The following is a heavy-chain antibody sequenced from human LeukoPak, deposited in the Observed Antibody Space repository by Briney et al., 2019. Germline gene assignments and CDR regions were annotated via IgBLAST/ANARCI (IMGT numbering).Heavy chain of an antibody. J-gene: IGHJ4*02. CDR2: IYSSGST. Sequence: SETLSLTCTVSGGSISSGNYYWTWVRQPAGEGLEWIGRIYSSGSTNYNPSFKSRVSISVDTSKNQFSLRLSSVTAADTAVYYCARHRAWINYIDYWGQGTLVTVSS. V-gene: IGHV4-61*02. CDR1: GGSISSGNYY. D-gene: IGHD5-12*01. CDR3: ARHRAWINYIDY.